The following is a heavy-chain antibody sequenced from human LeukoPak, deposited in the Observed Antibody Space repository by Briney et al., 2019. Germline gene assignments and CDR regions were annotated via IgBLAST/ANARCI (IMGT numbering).Heavy chain of an antibody. V-gene: IGHV1-8*01. CDR2: MNPNSGNT. D-gene: IGHD6-13*01. CDR3: AVRIAATRLGNWFDP. J-gene: IGHJ5*02. Sequence: GASVKVSCKASGYTFTSYDINWVRQATGQGLEWMGWMNPNSGNTGYAQKFQGRVTMTRNTSISTAHMELSSLRSEDTAVYYCAVRIAATRLGNWFDPWGQGTLVTVSS. CDR1: GYTFTSYD.